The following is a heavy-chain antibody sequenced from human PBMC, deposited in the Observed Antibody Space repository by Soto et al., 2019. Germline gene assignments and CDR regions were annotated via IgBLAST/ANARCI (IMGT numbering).Heavy chain of an antibody. CDR2: IIPIFGTA. V-gene: IGHV1-69*06. Sequence: SVKVSCKASGGTFSSYAISWVLQAPGQGLEWMGGIIPIFGTANYAQKFQGRVTITADKSTSTAYMELSSLRSEDTAVYYCARTEDTAMVPPDYYGMDVWGQGTTVTVSS. CDR1: GGTFSSYA. D-gene: IGHD5-18*01. J-gene: IGHJ6*02. CDR3: ARTEDTAMVPPDYYGMDV.